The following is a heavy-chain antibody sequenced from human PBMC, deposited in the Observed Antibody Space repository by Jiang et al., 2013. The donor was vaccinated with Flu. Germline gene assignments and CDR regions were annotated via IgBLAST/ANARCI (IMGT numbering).Heavy chain of an antibody. Sequence: SQTLSLTCAISGDSVSSSSASWNWIRQSPSRGLEWLGKTYYRSKWYNDYAVSVKSRITINPDTSKNQFSLQLNSVTPEDTAVYYCARAPVPGYYFDYWGQGTLVTVSS. D-gene: IGHD7-27*01. CDR1: GDSVSSSSAS. V-gene: IGHV6-1*01. J-gene: IGHJ4*02. CDR2: TYYRSKWYN. CDR3: ARAPVPGYYFDY.